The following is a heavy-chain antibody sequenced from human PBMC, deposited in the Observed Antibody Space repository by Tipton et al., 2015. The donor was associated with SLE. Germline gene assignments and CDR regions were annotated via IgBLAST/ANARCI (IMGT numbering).Heavy chain of an antibody. J-gene: IGHJ3*01. Sequence: TLSLTCTVSGGSISSNNFFWSWLRQHPGKGLEWIGYIHYSGSTNYSPSLKSRVTMSVDTSKNQFSLQLNSVTAADTGSYYCAREWSGLDFWGRGTMVTVSS. V-gene: IGHV4-61*01. CDR3: AREWSGLDF. CDR2: IHYSGST. D-gene: IGHD3-3*01. CDR1: GGSISSNNFF.